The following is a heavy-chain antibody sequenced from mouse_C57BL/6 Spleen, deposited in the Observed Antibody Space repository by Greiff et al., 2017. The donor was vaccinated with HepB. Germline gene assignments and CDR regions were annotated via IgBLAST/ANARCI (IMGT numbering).Heavy chain of an antibody. Sequence: EVNVVESGAELVRPGASVKLSCTASGFNIKDDYMHWVKQRPEQGLEWIGWIDPENGDTEYASKFQGKATITADTSSNTAYLQLSSLTSEDTAVYYCTTPAWFAYWGQGTLLTVSA. CDR2: IDPENGDT. J-gene: IGHJ3*01. CDR3: TTPAWFAY. V-gene: IGHV14-4*01. CDR1: GFNIKDDY.